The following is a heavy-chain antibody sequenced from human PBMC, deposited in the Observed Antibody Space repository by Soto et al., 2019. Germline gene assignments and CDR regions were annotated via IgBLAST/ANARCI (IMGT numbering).Heavy chain of an antibody. V-gene: IGHV3-30*18. J-gene: IGHJ5*02. CDR3: AKDLGGGSFSGFTWFDP. Sequence: SLRLSCAASGFPFSESAVHWVRQAPGKGLEWVAVISDDGNYKYYADSVKGRFIISRDNSKNTLYLQMNRLRSEDTAVYYCAKDLGGGSFSGFTWFDPWGQGTLVTVSS. CDR2: ISDDGNYK. D-gene: IGHD1-26*01. CDR1: GFPFSESA.